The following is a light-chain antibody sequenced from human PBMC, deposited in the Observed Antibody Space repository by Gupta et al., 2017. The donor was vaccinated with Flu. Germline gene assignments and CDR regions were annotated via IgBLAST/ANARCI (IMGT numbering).Light chain of an antibody. CDR2: QDI. CDR3: QAWDSRNYV. V-gene: IGLV3-1*01. CDR1: KLGDKY. Sequence: SYELTQPPSVSVSPGQTASITCSGDKLGDKYASWYQQKPGQSPKLVIFQDIKRPSGIPERFYGSSSGNTATLPISGTQSMDECYDSCQAWDSRNYVFGTGTKVTVL. J-gene: IGLJ1*01.